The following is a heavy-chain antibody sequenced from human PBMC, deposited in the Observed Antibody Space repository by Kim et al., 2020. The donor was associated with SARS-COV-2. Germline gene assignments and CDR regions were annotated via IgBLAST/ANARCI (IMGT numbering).Heavy chain of an antibody. V-gene: IGHV3-33*01. D-gene: IGHD6-13*01. CDR3: ARMDGIDAALPDYYYGMDV. Sequence: GGSLRLSCAASGFTFSSYAMHWVRQAPGKGLEWVAVIWYDGSNKYYADSVKGRFTISRDNSKNTPYLQMNSLRAEDTAVYYCARMDGIDAALPDYYYGMDVWGQGTTVTVSS. CDR2: IWYDGSNK. CDR1: GFTFSSYA. J-gene: IGHJ6*02.